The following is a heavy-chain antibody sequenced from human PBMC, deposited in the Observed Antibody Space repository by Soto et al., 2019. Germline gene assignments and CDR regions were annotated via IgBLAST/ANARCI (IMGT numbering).Heavy chain of an antibody. J-gene: IGHJ5*02. CDR2: IYHSGST. CDR1: GGSFSGYS. Sequence: SETLSLTCAVYGGSFSGYSWSWIRQPPGKGLEWIGYIYHSGSTYYNPSLKSRVTISVDRSKNQFSLKLSSVTAADTAVYYCSRVPGPWGQGTLVTVSS. CDR3: SRVPGP. V-gene: IGHV4-30-2*01.